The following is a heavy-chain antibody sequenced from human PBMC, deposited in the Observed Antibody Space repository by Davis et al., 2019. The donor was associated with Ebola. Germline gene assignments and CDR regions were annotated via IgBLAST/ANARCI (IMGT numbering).Heavy chain of an antibody. CDR2: INHSGST. J-gene: IGHJ6*02. CDR3: ASGITIFGVVSNYYYYGMDV. Sequence: MPSETLSLTCAVYGGSFSGYYWSWIRQPPGKGLEWIGEINHSGSTNYNPSLKSRVTISVDTSKNQFSLKLGSVTAADTAVYYCASGITIFGVVSNYYYYGMDVWGQGTTVTVSS. CDR1: GGSFSGYY. D-gene: IGHD3-3*01. V-gene: IGHV4-34*01.